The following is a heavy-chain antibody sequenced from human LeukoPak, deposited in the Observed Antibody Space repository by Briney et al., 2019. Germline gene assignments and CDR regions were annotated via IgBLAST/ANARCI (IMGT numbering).Heavy chain of an antibody. CDR2: ISSSSYI. D-gene: IGHD2-15*01. J-gene: IGHJ4*02. CDR3: ASEVEALLDH. Sequence: GGSLRLSCAASGFTFSSYSMNWVRQAPGKGLEWVSSISSSSYIYYAGSVKGRFTMSRDNANNMVYLQMNSLRQEDTALYYCASEVEALLDHWGQGTLVIVSS. CDR1: GFTFSSYS. V-gene: IGHV3-21*06.